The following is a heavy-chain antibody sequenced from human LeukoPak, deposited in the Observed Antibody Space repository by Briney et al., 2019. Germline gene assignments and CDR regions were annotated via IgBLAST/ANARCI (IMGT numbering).Heavy chain of an antibody. Sequence: GASVKVSCKVSGYTLTELSMHRVRQAPGKGLEWMGGFDPEDGEAIYAQKFQGRVTMTEDTSTDTAYMELSSLRSEDTAVYYCATRLSSPDDYWGQGTLVTVSS. D-gene: IGHD2-2*01. J-gene: IGHJ4*02. CDR3: ATRLSSPDDY. V-gene: IGHV1-24*01. CDR2: FDPEDGEA. CDR1: GYTLTELS.